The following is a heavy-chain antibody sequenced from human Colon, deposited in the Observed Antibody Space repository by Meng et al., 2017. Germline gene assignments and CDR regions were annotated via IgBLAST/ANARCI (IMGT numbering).Heavy chain of an antibody. CDR2: IYPADGNR. D-gene: IGHD3-10*01. Sequence: QVELVPSGAALKKPGASLQVSCQASGYSFTSYGMHWLRQAPGQRPEWMGWIYPADGNRRYSQKFQDRLTITTDTFARTAYMEQSSLRSEDTAVYFCARDERGGHYYFDCWGQGTLVTVSS. CDR3: ARDERGGHYYFDC. V-gene: IGHV1-3*01. CDR1: GYSFTSYG. J-gene: IGHJ4*02.